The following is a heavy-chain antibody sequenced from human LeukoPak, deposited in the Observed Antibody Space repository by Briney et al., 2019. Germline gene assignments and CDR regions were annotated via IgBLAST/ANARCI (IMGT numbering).Heavy chain of an antibody. J-gene: IGHJ4*02. CDR3: ARAGIAVAGMPFDY. V-gene: IGHV4-39*01. D-gene: IGHD6-19*01. Sequence: MSSETLSLTCTVSGGSISSSSYYWGWIRQPPGKGLEWIGSIYYSGSTYYNPSLKSRVTISVDTSKNQFSLKLSSVTAADTAVYYCARAGIAVAGMPFDYWGQGTLVTVSS. CDR2: IYYSGST. CDR1: GGSISSSSYY.